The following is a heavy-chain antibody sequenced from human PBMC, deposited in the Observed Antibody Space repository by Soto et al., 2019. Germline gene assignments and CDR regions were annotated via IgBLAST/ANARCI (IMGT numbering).Heavy chain of an antibody. CDR2: ISSGGST. V-gene: IGHV3-66*01. D-gene: IGHD3-3*01. CDR1: GFTVSNLY. Sequence: GVSLRLSCAASGFTVSNLYMTWVRQAPGKGLQWVAVISSGGSTYYADSVKGRFTISRDNSKNTLYLEMNSLRAEDTAVYYCARDTLGGAYDFLHGGQGTLVTVSS. J-gene: IGHJ4*02. CDR3: ARDTLGGAYDFLH.